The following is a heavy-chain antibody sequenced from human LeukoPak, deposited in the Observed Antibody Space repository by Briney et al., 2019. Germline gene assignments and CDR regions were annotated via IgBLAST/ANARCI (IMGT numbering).Heavy chain of an antibody. V-gene: IGHV4-39*01. Sequence: SENLSLTCTVSGGSISSNSYSLGRIPQPPRKGPEGVGSTQYRRAIYHNPSLKGRASISMDTSTNQFSLNVIAVTAADTAVYYCARQSSGSYWEHYFDYWGQGTLVTVSS. CDR2: TQYRRAI. J-gene: IGHJ4*02. CDR3: ARQSSGSYWEHYFDY. CDR1: GGSISSNSYS. D-gene: IGHD1-26*01.